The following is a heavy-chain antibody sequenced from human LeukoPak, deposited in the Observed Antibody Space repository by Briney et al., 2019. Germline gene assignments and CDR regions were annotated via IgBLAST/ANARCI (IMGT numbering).Heavy chain of an antibody. D-gene: IGHD2-2*01. J-gene: IGHJ3*02. Sequence: SETLSLTCTVSGGSISSSSCYWGWIRQPPGKGLEWIGSIYYSGSTYYNPSLKSRVTISVDTSKNQFSLKLSSVTAADTAVYYCARLGYCSSTSCYAGTDAFDIWGQGTMVTVSS. CDR3: ARLGYCSSTSCYAGTDAFDI. CDR1: GGSISSSSCY. V-gene: IGHV4-39*01. CDR2: IYYSGST.